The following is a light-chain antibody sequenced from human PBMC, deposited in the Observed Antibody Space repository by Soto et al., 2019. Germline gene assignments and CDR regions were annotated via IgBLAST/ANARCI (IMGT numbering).Light chain of an antibody. CDR2: DAS. CDR1: QSVDSN. J-gene: IGKJ1*01. Sequence: EVVMTQSPAILSVSPGDTATLSCRATQSVDSNLAWYQQKPGQAPRLLIYDASTRATGIPARFSGSGSGTEFTLTISSLQSEDFAVYYCQQSNNWPWTFGQGTKVDIK. CDR3: QQSNNWPWT. V-gene: IGKV3-15*01.